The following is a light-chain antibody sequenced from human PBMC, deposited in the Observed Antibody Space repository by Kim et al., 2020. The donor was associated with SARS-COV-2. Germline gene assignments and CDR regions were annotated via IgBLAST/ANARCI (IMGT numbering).Light chain of an antibody. V-gene: IGKV3-20*01. Sequence: LSPGERSSLSCRGIQSVSSSYGAWYRQKPGQAPRLLIYGASSRATGIPDRFSGSGSGTDFTLTISRLEPEDFAVYYCQQYGSSKTFGQGTKVDIK. CDR3: QQYGSSKT. J-gene: IGKJ1*01. CDR2: GAS. CDR1: QSVSSSY.